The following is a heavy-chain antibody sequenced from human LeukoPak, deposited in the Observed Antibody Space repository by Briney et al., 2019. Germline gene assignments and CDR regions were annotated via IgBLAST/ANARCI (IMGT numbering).Heavy chain of an antibody. CDR3: TTVRKYFFDY. Sequence: PRGSLRLSCAASGFTFSSYAMSWVRQAPGKGLEWVGRIKSKTDGGTTDYAAPVKGRFTISRDDSKNTLYLQMNSLKTEDTAVYYCTTVRKYFFDYWGQGTLVTVSS. D-gene: IGHD1-14*01. J-gene: IGHJ4*02. V-gene: IGHV3-15*01. CDR1: GFTFSSYA. CDR2: IKSKTDGGTT.